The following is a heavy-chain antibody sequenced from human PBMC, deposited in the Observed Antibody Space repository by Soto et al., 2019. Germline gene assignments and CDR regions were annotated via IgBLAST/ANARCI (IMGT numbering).Heavy chain of an antibody. CDR3: ASSPAFSSSWYGIPPDPSHGMDV. CDR1: GYTFTSFY. Sequence: QMQLVQSGAEVKRPGASVRVSCKSSGYTFTSFYIHCVRQAPGQGLEWMGIINPSGGITNFAQRFQGRVTMTRDISTNTHYMELSSLKSDDTAVYYCASSPAFSSSWYGIPPDPSHGMDVWGQGTTVTVS. CDR2: INPSGGIT. J-gene: IGHJ6*02. D-gene: IGHD6-13*01. V-gene: IGHV1-46*01.